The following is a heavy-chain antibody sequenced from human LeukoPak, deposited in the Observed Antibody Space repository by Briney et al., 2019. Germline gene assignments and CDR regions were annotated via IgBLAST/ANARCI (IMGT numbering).Heavy chain of an antibody. D-gene: IGHD5-18*01. V-gene: IGHV3-33*06. CDR3: AKQKPRYSYGYYFDY. CDR2: IWYDGSNK. J-gene: IGHJ4*02. CDR1: GFTFSSYG. Sequence: GGSLRLSCAASGFTFSSYGMHWVRQAPGKGLEWVAVIWYDGSNKYYADSVKGRFTIPRDNSKNTLYLQMNSLRAEDTAVYYCAKQKPRYSYGYYFDYWGQGTLVTVSS.